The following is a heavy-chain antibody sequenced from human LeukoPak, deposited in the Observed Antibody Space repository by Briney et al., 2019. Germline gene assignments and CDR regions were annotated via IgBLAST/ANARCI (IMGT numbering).Heavy chain of an antibody. V-gene: IGHV4-30-4*01. D-gene: IGHD6-13*01. Sequence: PSETLSLTCTVSGGSISSGDYYWRWIRQPPGKGLEWIGYIYYSGSTYYNPSLKSRVTISVDTSKNQFSLKLSSVTAADTAVYYCARLQQQLVHVSESFDYWGQGTLVTVSS. J-gene: IGHJ4*02. CDR3: ARLQQQLVHVSESFDY. CDR2: IYYSGST. CDR1: GGSISSGDYY.